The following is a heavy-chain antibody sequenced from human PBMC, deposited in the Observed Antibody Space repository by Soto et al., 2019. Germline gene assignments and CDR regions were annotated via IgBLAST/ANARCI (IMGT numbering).Heavy chain of an antibody. V-gene: IGHV1-69*13. Sequence: SVKVSFKACGGTFSRYAISWLRQAPGQGLEWMGGIIPIFGTANYAQKFQGRVTITADESTSTAYMELSSLRSEDTAVYYCARGRDGYNGDAFDIWGQGTMVTVSS. J-gene: IGHJ3*02. CDR2: IIPIFGTA. D-gene: IGHD5-12*01. CDR1: GGTFSRYA. CDR3: ARGRDGYNGDAFDI.